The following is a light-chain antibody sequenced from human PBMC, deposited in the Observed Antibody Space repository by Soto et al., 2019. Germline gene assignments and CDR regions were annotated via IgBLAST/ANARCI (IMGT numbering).Light chain of an antibody. CDR3: QQYKNWPT. Sequence: EIVMTQSPATLSVSPGERATLSCRASQSVNSNLAWYQQKPGQAPRLLIYGASTRATGVPARFSGSAYGTDCTLTVSSLQSDYLAVYFCQQYKNWPTFGQGTKVEIK. V-gene: IGKV3-15*01. CDR2: GAS. CDR1: QSVNSN. J-gene: IGKJ1*01.